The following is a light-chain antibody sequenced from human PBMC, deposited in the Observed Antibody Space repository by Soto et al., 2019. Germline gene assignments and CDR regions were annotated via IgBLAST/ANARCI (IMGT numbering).Light chain of an antibody. J-gene: IGKJ5*01. CDR2: ATS. V-gene: IGKV3-11*01. CDR3: QQRYSWPVT. CDR1: QSITTY. Sequence: EIVLTQSPATLSLSPGERATLSCRASQSITTYLGWYQQKPGQAPRLLIYATSHRATGIPARFSGSGSGTDFTLTISSLEPEDFSVYYCQQRYSWPVTFGQGTRLEI.